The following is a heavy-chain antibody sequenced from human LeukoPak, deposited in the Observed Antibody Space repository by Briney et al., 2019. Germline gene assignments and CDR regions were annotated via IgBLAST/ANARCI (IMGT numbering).Heavy chain of an antibody. V-gene: IGHV4-30-4*01. J-gene: IGHJ4*02. CDR1: GGSISSGDYY. D-gene: IGHD3-22*01. CDR3: ARVPFRSYYDSSGYCFDY. Sequence: SETLSLTCTVSGGSISSGDYYWSWIRQPPGKGLEWIEYIYYSGSTYYNPSLKSRVTISVDTSKNQFSLKLSSVTAADTAVYYCARVPFRSYYDSSGYCFDYWGQGTLVTVSS. CDR2: IYYSGST.